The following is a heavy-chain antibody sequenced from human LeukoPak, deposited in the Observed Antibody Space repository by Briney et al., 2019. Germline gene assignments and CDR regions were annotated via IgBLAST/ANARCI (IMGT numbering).Heavy chain of an antibody. J-gene: IGHJ4*02. V-gene: IGHV4-39*01. Sequence: PSETLSLTCTVSGGSISSSSYYWGWIRQPPGKGLEWIGSIYYSGSTYYNPSLKSRVTISVDTSKNQFSLKLSSVTAADTAVYYCAISPLLWFGELTNDYWGQGTLVTVSS. CDR3: AISPLLWFGELTNDY. CDR1: GGSISSSSYY. D-gene: IGHD3-10*01. CDR2: IYYSGST.